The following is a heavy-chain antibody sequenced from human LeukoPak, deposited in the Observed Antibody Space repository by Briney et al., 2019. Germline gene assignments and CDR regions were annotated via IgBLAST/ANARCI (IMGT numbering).Heavy chain of an antibody. Sequence: GASVEVSCKASGYTFTGYYMHWVRQAPGQGLEWMGWINPNSGGTNYAQKFQGRVTMTRDTSISTAYMELSRLRSDDTAVYYCARAGTMIVVVPPYYYYMDVWGKGTTVTVSS. J-gene: IGHJ6*03. CDR1: GYTFTGYY. CDR3: ARAGTMIVVVPPYYYYMDV. D-gene: IGHD3-22*01. CDR2: INPNSGGT. V-gene: IGHV1-2*02.